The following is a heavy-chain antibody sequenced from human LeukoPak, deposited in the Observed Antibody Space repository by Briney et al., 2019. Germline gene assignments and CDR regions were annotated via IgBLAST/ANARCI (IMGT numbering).Heavy chain of an antibody. D-gene: IGHD2-15*01. Sequence: GGSLRLSCAASGFTFSYYGIRWVRQAPGKGLEWVAVIWCDGSEDVYSDSVKGRFTISRDNSKNTVYLQMDSLRGEDTALYYCAIFHNTSGHYSHFGYWRQGTLVTVSS. CDR3: AIFHNTSGHYSHFGY. J-gene: IGHJ4*02. CDR1: GFTFSYYG. V-gene: IGHV3-33*01. CDR2: IWCDGSED.